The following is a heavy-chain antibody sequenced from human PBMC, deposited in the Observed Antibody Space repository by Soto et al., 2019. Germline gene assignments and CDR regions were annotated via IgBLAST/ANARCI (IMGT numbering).Heavy chain of an antibody. CDR3: VRTSLVVAAATREDY. J-gene: IGHJ4*02. D-gene: IGHD2-15*01. V-gene: IGHV3-74*01. CDR1: GFTFSSYW. CDR2: INSDGSST. Sequence: HPGGSLRLSCAASGFTFSSYWMHWVRQAPGKGLVWVSRINSDGSSTSYADSVKGRFTISRDNAKNTPYLQMNSLRAEDTAVYYCVRTSLVVAAATREDYWGQGTLVTVSS.